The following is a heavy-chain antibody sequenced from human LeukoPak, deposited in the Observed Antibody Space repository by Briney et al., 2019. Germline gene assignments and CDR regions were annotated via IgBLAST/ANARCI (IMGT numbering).Heavy chain of an antibody. CDR3: AREYCTVNSCYQSSLGY. J-gene: IGHJ4*02. CDR2: ISSNGGNK. CDR1: GFSFSTYT. Sequence: GGSLRLSCAASGFSFSTYTMHWVRQAPGKGLEYVSAISSNGGNKYYANSGKGRFTISRDNSKNTLYLQMGSLRADDMAVYYCAREYCTVNSCYQSSLGYWGQGTLVTVSS. D-gene: IGHD2-2*01. V-gene: IGHV3-64*01.